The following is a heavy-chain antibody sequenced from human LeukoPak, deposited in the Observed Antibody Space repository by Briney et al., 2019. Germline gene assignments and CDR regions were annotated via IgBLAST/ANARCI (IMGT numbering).Heavy chain of an antibody. Sequence: GESLKISCKGSGYSFTSYWIGWVRQMPGKGLEWMGIIYPGDSDTRYSPSFQGQVTISADKSISTAYLQWSSLKASDTAMHYCARQDSYGIGHSYYYYYMDVWGKGTTVTVSS. V-gene: IGHV5-51*01. CDR3: ARQDSYGIGHSYYYYYMDV. J-gene: IGHJ6*03. D-gene: IGHD5-18*01. CDR1: GYSFTSYW. CDR2: IYPGDSDT.